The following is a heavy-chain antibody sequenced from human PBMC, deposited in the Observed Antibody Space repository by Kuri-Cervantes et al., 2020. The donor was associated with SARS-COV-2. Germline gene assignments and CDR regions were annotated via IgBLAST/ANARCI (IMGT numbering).Heavy chain of an antibody. D-gene: IGHD3-22*01. J-gene: IGHJ6*02. CDR2: IYYDGST. CDR1: DDFVKNRDYY. Sequence: ESLKISCTVSDDFVKNRDYYWNWVRQSPGKGLEWLGYIYYDGSTNYNPPLKSRLTLSIETSKNQFSLKLSSVTAADTAVYYCARRPRSGYLASYYYYGMDVWGQGTTVTVSS. CDR3: ARRPRSGYLASYYYYGMDV. V-gene: IGHV4-61*08.